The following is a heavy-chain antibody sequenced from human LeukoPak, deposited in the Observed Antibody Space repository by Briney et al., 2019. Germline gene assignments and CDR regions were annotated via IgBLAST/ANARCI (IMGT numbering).Heavy chain of an antibody. CDR3: ARPTSKLGSFDY. CDR2: TYYSGST. V-gene: IGHV4-39*01. J-gene: IGHJ4*02. CDR1: GGSISSSNYY. Sequence: SETLSLTCTVSGGSISSSNYYWGWIRQPPGKGLEWIGTTYYSGSTYYNPSLKSRITISVDTSKNQFSLKMRSVTAADTAVYYCARPTSKLGSFDYWGQGTLVTVSS. D-gene: IGHD2/OR15-2a*01.